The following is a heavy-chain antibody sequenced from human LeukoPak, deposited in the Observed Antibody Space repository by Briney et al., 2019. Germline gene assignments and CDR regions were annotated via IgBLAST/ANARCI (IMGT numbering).Heavy chain of an antibody. J-gene: IGHJ4*02. CDR2: ISGSGGST. CDR1: GFTFSNYA. V-gene: IGHV3-23*01. Sequence: GGSLRLSCAASGFTFSNYAMSWVRQAPGKGLEWVSAISGSGGSTYYADSVKGRFTISRDNSKNTLYLQMNSLRAEDTAVYYCVKDQYYYDSSGPTPFDYWGQGTLVTVSS. CDR3: VKDQYYYDSSGPTPFDY. D-gene: IGHD3-22*01.